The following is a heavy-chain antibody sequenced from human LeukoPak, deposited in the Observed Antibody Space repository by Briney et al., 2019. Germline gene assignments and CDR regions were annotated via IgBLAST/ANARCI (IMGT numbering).Heavy chain of an antibody. CDR2: IIPIFGTA. CDR1: GGIFSSYA. J-gene: IGHJ4*01. V-gene: IGHV1-69*01. Sequence: SVKVSCKASGGIFSSYAISWVRQAPGQGLEWMGGIIPIFGTANYAQKFQGRVTITADESTSTAYMELSGLRSEDTAVYYCARAGGYCSGGSCYPAFDCWGQGTLVTVSS. D-gene: IGHD2-15*01. CDR3: ARAGGYCSGGSCYPAFDC.